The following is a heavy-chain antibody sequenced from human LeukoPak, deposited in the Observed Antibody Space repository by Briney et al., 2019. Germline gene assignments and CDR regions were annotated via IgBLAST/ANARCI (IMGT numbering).Heavy chain of an antibody. V-gene: IGHV1-18*01. CDR1: GYTFTSYG. D-gene: IGHD5-12*01. Sequence: ASVKVSCKASGYTFTSYGISWVRQAPGQGLEGMGWISAYNGNTNYAQKLQRRVTMTTDTSTSTAYMELRSLRSDDTAVYYCARDHESGSGYDFWYYYYGMDVWGQGTTVTVSS. CDR2: ISAYNGNT. CDR3: ARDHESGSGYDFWYYYYGMDV. J-gene: IGHJ6*02.